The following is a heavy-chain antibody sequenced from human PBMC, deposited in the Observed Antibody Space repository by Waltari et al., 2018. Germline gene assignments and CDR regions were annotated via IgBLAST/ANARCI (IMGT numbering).Heavy chain of an antibody. CDR3: ARGDGTTYGFDY. D-gene: IGHD1-7*01. CDR2: INPSGGST. V-gene: IGHV1-46*01. J-gene: IGHJ4*02. Sequence: WVRQAPGQGLEWMGIINPSGGSTSYAQKFQGRVTMTRDTSTSTVYMELSSLRSEDTAVYYCARGDGTTYGFDYWGQGTLVTVSS.